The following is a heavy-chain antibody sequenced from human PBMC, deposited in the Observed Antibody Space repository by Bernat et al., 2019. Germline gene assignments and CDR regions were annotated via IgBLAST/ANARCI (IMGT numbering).Heavy chain of an antibody. Sequence: EVQLLESGGGLVQPGGSLRLSCAASGFTFSTYSMNWVRQAPGKGLEWVSYISSGSSTIYYADSVKGRFTSSRDNAKNSLYLQMNSLRDEDTAVYYCARVRRDQLPRDYYMDVWGKGTTVTVSS. CDR2: ISSGSSTI. J-gene: IGHJ6*03. CDR3: ARVRRDQLPRDYYMDV. D-gene: IGHD2-2*01. V-gene: IGHV3-48*02. CDR1: GFTFSTYS.